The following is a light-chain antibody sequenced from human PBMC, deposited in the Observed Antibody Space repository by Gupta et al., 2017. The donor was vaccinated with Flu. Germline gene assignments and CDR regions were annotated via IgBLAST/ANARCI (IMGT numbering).Light chain of an antibody. J-gene: IGLJ3*02. V-gene: IGLV1-44*01. CDR2: SNN. CDR1: SSNSGSNT. CDR3: AAWDDSLNGWV. Sequence: RVTISGSGSSSNSGSNTVNWYQQLPGTAPKLLIYSNNQRPSGVPDRFSGSKSGTSASLAISGLQAEDEADYYCAAWDDSLNGWVFGGGTKLTVL.